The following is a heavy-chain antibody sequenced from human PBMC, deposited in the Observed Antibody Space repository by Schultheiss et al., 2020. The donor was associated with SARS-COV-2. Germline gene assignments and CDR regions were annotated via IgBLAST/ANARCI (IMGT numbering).Heavy chain of an antibody. Sequence: SETLSLTCSVSGGSINSYYWTWLRQAPGKGLEWIGYVYSSGYTNYNPSLKSRVTISLDTSQKQFSLTMNSVTAADTAMYYCARGNPYSSGWAFFWFDPWGQGTLVTVSS. J-gene: IGHJ5*02. CDR1: GGSINSYY. V-gene: IGHV4-59*01. D-gene: IGHD6-19*01. CDR2: VYSSGYT. CDR3: ARGNPYSSGWAFFWFDP.